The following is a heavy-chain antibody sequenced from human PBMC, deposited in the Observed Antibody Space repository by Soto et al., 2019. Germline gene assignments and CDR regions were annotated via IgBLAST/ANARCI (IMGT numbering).Heavy chain of an antibody. V-gene: IGHV1-18*01. CDR2: ISAYNGNT. Sequence: ASVKVSCKASGYTFTSYGISWVRQAPGQGLEWMGWISAYNGNTNYAQKLQGRVTMTTDTSTSTAYMELRSLRSDDTAVYYCARTYCSGGSCQQTNWFDPWGQGTLVTVSS. CDR1: GYTFTSYG. D-gene: IGHD2-15*01. CDR3: ARTYCSGGSCQQTNWFDP. J-gene: IGHJ5*02.